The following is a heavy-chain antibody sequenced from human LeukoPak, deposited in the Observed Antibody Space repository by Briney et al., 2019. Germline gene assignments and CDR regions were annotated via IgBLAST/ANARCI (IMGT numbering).Heavy chain of an antibody. CDR1: GFTFSSYA. D-gene: IGHD3-3*01. V-gene: IGHV3-30*04. CDR2: ISYDGSNK. Sequence: PGGSLRLSCAASGFTFSSYAMHWVRQAPGKGLEWVAVISYDGSNKYYADSVKGRFTISRDNSKNTLYLQMNSLRAEDTAVYYCAGERFLEWNEDYYYGMDVWGQGTTVTVSS. CDR3: AGERFLEWNEDYYYGMDV. J-gene: IGHJ6*02.